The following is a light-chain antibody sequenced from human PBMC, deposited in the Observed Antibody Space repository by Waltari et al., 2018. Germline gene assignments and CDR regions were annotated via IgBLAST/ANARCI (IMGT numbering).Light chain of an antibody. V-gene: IGKV3-11*01. CDR3: RHRSSRPPWT. CDR1: QSVFSY. Sequence: EIVLTQSPATLSLSPGERATLSCRASQSVFSYFAWYHQKPGQAPRLLIYDASNRATGIPARCSGSGSAADFTPTIGSREPEDVAVYFCRHRSSRPPWTFGQGTKVEIK. J-gene: IGKJ1*01. CDR2: DAS.